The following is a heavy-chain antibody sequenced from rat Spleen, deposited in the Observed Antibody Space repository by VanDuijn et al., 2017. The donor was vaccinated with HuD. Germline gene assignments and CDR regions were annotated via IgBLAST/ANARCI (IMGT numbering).Heavy chain of an antibody. Sequence: EVQLVESGGGLVQPGRSLKLSCAASGFTFSNYDMAWVRQAPTKGLEWVASISPSGGSTYYRDSVKGRFTVSRDNAKSTLYLQMDSPRSEDTATYYCARRRWAAHYFDYWGQGVMVTVSS. CDR1: GFTFSNYD. D-gene: IGHD4-6*01. V-gene: IGHV5-25*01. CDR3: ARRRWAAHYFDY. J-gene: IGHJ2*01. CDR2: ISPSGGST.